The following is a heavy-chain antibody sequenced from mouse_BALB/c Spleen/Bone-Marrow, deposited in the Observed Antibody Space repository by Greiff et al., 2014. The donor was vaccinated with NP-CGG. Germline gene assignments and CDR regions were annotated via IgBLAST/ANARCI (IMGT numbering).Heavy chain of an antibody. D-gene: IGHD2-5*01. CDR3: ARTSNPSMDY. Sequence: VQLQESGAELVRPGASVKLSCKTSGYIFTSYWIHWVQQRSGQGLEWIARIYPGTGSSYYNEKFKGKATLTADKSSSAAYMQLNSLKSEDSAVYFCARTSNPSMDYWGQGTSVTVSS. V-gene: IGHV1S132*01. CDR2: IYPGTGSS. J-gene: IGHJ4*01. CDR1: GYIFTSYW.